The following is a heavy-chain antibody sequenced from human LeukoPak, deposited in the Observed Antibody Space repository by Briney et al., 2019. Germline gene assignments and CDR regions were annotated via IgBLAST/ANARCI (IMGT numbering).Heavy chain of an antibody. J-gene: IGHJ4*02. D-gene: IGHD3-22*01. Sequence: GRSLRLSCAASGFTFSSYAMHWVRQAPGKGLEWVAVISYDGSNKYYADSVKGRFTTSRDNSKNTLYLQMNSLRAEDTAVYYCARDRHYYDSSGYYFDYWGQGTLVTVSS. V-gene: IGHV3-30*04. CDR3: ARDRHYYDSSGYYFDY. CDR1: GFTFSSYA. CDR2: ISYDGSNK.